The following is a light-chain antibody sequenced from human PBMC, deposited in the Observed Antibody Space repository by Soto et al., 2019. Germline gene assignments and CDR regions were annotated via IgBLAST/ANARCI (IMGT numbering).Light chain of an antibody. J-gene: IGLJ2*01. CDR1: SSDVGGYNY. V-gene: IGLV2-14*01. CDR3: SSYTRSSTQV. CDR2: EVS. Sequence: QSALTQPASVSGSPGQSITISCTGTSSDVGGYNYVSCYQQHPGKAPKLMIYEVSNRPSGVSNRFSVSKSGNTASLTISGLQAEDDADYYCSSYTRSSTQVFGGGTKLTVL.